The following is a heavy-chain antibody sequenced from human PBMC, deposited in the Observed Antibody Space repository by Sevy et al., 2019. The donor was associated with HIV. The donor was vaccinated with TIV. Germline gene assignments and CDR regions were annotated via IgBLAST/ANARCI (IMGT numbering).Heavy chain of an antibody. CDR3: AKEMGSGWYPVLMVGREMGYFQH. CDR1: GFTFSSYA. D-gene: IGHD6-19*01. J-gene: IGHJ1*01. Sequence: GGSLRLSCAASGFTFSSYAMSWVRQAPGKGLEWVSAISGSGGSTYYADSVKGRFTISRDNSKNTLYLQMNSLRAEDTAVYYCAKEMGSGWYPVLMVGREMGYFQHWGQGTLVTVSS. CDR2: ISGSGGST. V-gene: IGHV3-23*01.